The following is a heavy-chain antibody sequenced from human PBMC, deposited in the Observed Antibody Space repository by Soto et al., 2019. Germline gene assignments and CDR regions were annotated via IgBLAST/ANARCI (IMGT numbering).Heavy chain of an antibody. CDR2: IWYDGSNK. CDR1: GFPFSSYG. V-gene: IGHV3-33*01. D-gene: IGHD2-15*01. J-gene: IGHJ3*02. Sequence: GSLRLSCAASGFPFSSYGMHWVRQAPDKGLEWVAVIWYDGSNKYYADSVKGRFTISRDNSKNTLYLQMNSLRAEDTAVYYCARDHLYCSGGSCYRIDAFDIWGQGTMVTVSS. CDR3: ARDHLYCSGGSCYRIDAFDI.